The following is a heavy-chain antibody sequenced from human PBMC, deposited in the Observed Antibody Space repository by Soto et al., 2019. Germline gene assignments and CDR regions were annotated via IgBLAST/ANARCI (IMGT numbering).Heavy chain of an antibody. V-gene: IGHV3-15*07. CDR3: PTIGSSWGA. D-gene: IGHD6-13*01. Sequence: EVQLVESGGGLVKPGGSLRLSCAASSFTFSNAWMNWVRQAPGKGLECVGRIKSKTDCGTIDYAAHVKGRFTISRDDSKNTLFLQMNSLKTEDTAMYYCPTIGSSWGAWGQGTLVTVSS. J-gene: IGHJ1*01. CDR1: SFTFSNAW. CDR2: IKSKTDCGTI.